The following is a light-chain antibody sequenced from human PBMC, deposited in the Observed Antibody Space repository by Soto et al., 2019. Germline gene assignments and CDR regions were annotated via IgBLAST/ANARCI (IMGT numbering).Light chain of an antibody. J-gene: IGKJ1*01. Sequence: DIQMTQSPSTLSAPVGDRVTIHCRASQSISSWLAWYQQKPGKAPKLLIYDASSLESGVPSRFSGSGSGTEFTLTISSLQPDDFATYYCQQYNSYWTFGQGTKVDI. CDR1: QSISSW. CDR2: DAS. V-gene: IGKV1-5*01. CDR3: QQYNSYWT.